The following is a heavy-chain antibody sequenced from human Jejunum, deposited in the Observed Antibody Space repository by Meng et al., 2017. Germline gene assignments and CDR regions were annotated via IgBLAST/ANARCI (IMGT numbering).Heavy chain of an antibody. D-gene: IGHD1/OR15-1a*01. J-gene: IGHJ4*02. V-gene: IGHV6-1*01. CDR1: GDSVPSPWAG. CDR3: ARDYGTSRPFEY. Sequence: QVHVQQCGPGLVKLSQTIALTCAITGDSVPSPWAGWNWIREYPSRGIEWLGRTYYRTQWYNDFAVSVKGRIAINPDTSKNQFFLQLNSVTPEDTAVYYCARDYGTSRPFEYWGQGILVTVSS. CDR2: TYYRTQWYN.